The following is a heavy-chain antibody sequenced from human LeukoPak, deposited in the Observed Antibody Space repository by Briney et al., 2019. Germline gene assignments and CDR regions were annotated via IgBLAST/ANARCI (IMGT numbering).Heavy chain of an antibody. J-gene: IGHJ4*02. CDR3: AKVFRGGSGYSYYFDY. CDR1: GYTLTELS. D-gene: IGHD3-22*01. CDR2: FDPEDGET. V-gene: IGHV1-24*01. Sequence: ASVKVSCKVSGYTLTELSMHWVRQAPGKGLEWMGGFDPEDGETIYAQKFQGRVTMTEDTSTDTAYMELSSLRSEDTAVYYCAKVFRGGSGYSYYFDYWGQGTLVTVSS.